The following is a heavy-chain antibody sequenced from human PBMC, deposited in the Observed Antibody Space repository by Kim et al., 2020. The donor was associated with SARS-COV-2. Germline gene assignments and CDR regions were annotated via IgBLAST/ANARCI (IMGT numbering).Heavy chain of an antibody. V-gene: IGHV6-1*01. J-gene: IGHJ4*02. CDR3: ARDRQRAGTGVDY. Sequence: YSLSVKARITINPDPSKNQFSLHLNSVTPEDTAVYYCARDRQRAGTGVDYWGQGTLVTVSS. D-gene: IGHD6-19*01.